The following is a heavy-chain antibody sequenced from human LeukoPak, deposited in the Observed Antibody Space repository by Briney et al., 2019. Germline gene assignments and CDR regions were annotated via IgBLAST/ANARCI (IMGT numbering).Heavy chain of an antibody. Sequence: GGSLRLSCTTSGLTLSNHGMHWVRQAPGRGLEWVAFIWYDGRNKLYADSVKGRFTISRENSENTLYLEMDSLRVEDTAVYYCARQPYSSGWYEFDYWGQGTLVTVSS. CDR2: IWYDGRNK. CDR1: GLTLSNHG. J-gene: IGHJ4*02. CDR3: ARQPYSSGWYEFDY. V-gene: IGHV3-30*02. D-gene: IGHD6-19*01.